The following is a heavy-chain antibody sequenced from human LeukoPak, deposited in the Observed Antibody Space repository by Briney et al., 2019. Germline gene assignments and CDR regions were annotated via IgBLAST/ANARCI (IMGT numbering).Heavy chain of an antibody. Sequence: GRSLRLSCAASGFTFSSYAMHWVRQAPGKGLEWVAVISYDGSNKYYADSVKGRFTISRDNSKNTLYLQMNSLRAEDTAVYYCARGGLGIAAAGIQDYWGQGTLVTVSS. CDR1: GFTFSSYA. D-gene: IGHD6-13*01. J-gene: IGHJ4*02. CDR3: ARGGLGIAAAGIQDY. CDR2: ISYDGSNK. V-gene: IGHV3-30*04.